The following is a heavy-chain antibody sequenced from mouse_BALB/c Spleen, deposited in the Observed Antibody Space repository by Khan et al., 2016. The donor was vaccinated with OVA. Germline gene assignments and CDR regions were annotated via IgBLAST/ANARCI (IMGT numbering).Heavy chain of an antibody. Sequence: EVQGVESGGDFVRPGGSLKPSCAASGFTFSTYGMSWIRQTPDKRLEWVATINTGGIYTYYPDSVKGRFTISRDNAKNTLYLQLSSLKSEDTAIYYCARLAYYYNSEGFAYWGQGTLVTVS. CDR2: INTGGIYT. D-gene: IGHD1-1*01. J-gene: IGHJ3*01. CDR3: ARLAYYYNSEGFAY. V-gene: IGHV5-6*01. CDR1: GFTFSTYG.